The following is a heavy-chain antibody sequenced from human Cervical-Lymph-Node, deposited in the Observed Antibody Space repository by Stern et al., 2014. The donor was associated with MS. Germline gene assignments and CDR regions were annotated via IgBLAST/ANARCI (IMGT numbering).Heavy chain of an antibody. J-gene: IGHJ6*02. CDR1: GYIFTGYY. D-gene: IGHD3-3*01. Sequence: QIQLLQPGAEVKKPGASVKVSCKTSGYIFTGYYIHWVRQSPGQGLQCMAWLKPNSSGTKSSQKFQVRVTMSRDTSISTAYVELSSLTSDDTAVYYCARDQRGITIFGVVTDYYYLGMDVWGQGTTVTVSS. CDR2: LKPNSSGT. CDR3: ARDQRGITIFGVVTDYYYLGMDV. V-gene: IGHV1-2*02.